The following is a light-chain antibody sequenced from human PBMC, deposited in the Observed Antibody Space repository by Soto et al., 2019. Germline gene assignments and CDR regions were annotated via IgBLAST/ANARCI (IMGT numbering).Light chain of an antibody. CDR1: RSVSSNY. CDR3: QQYGDSPLT. V-gene: IGKV3-20*01. Sequence: DIGLTQSPCTLSLSPGERATLSCRASRSVSSNYVAWYQQQPGHAPRLLIYGASSRATGSPDRFSGSGSVTDFSRTLSRLEPEDFAVYYCQQYGDSPLTFGGGTKVEMK. J-gene: IGKJ4*01. CDR2: GAS.